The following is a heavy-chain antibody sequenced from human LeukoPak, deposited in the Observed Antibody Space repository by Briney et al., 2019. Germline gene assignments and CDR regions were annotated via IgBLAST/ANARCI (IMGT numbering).Heavy chain of an antibody. CDR2: ISTGDGRT. V-gene: IGHV3-23*01. J-gene: IGHJ4*02. CDR3: AKDQDGAAAGTLLHY. Sequence: GASLRLSCAASGFTFSSYAMSWVRQTPGKGLEWVSTISTGDGRTYYADSVKGRFTIFRDNSKNTLYLQMNSLRAEDTAVYYCAKDQDGAAAGTLLHYWGQGALVTVSS. CDR1: GFTFSSYA. D-gene: IGHD6-13*01.